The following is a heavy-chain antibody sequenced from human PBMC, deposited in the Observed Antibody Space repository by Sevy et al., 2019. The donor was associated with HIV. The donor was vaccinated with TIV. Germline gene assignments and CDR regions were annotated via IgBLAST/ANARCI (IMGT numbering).Heavy chain of an antibody. J-gene: IGHJ5*02. CDR2: ISRSGSTI. Sequence: GGSLRLSCAASGFTFSDYYMSWIRQAPGKGLEWVSYISRSGSTINYADSVKGRFTITRDNAKNSLYLQINSLRAEDSAVYYCARENTMIEEPGWFDPWGQGTLVTVSS. CDR3: ARENTMIEEPGWFDP. D-gene: IGHD3-22*01. V-gene: IGHV3-11*01. CDR1: GFTFSDYY.